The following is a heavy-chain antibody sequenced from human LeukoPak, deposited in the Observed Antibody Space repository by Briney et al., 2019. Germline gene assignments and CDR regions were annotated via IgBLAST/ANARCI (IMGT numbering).Heavy chain of an antibody. D-gene: IGHD6-19*01. J-gene: IGHJ6*02. CDR3: AKASGYSSGWYVTYYYYGMDV. CDR1: GFTFSSYG. Sequence: GGSLRLSCAASGFTFSSYGIHWVRQAPGKGLEWVAVISYDGSNKYYADSVKGRFSISRDNSNNTLHLQMNSLRAEDTAVYYCAKASGYSSGWYVTYYYYGMDVWGQGTTVTVSS. V-gene: IGHV3-30*18. CDR2: ISYDGSNK.